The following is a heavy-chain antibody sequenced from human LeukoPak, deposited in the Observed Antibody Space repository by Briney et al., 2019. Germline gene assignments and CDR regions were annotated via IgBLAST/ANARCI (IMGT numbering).Heavy chain of an antibody. Sequence: GGSLRLSCAASGFTFSNAWMSWVRQAPGKGLEWVGRIKSKTDGGTTDYAAPVKGTFTISRDDSKNTLYLQMNSLKTEDTAVYYCTTGGYSYAKPFDYWGQGTLVTVSS. V-gene: IGHV3-15*01. CDR2: IKSKTDGGTT. J-gene: IGHJ4*02. CDR1: GFTFSNAW. CDR3: TTGGYSYAKPFDY. D-gene: IGHD5-18*01.